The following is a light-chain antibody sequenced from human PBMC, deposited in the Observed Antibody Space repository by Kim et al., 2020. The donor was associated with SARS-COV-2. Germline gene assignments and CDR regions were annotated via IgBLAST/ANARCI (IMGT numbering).Light chain of an antibody. J-gene: IGLJ3*02. Sequence: LTQPPSVSKGLRQTATLTCTGNSNNVGNEGASWLQQHQGHPPRLLSYRNNNRPSGISDRFSASRSGSTASLTITGLQPEDEADYYCSAWDSSLVAWVFGGGTQLTVL. CDR2: RNN. CDR1: SNNVGNEG. V-gene: IGLV10-54*01. CDR3: SAWDSSLVAWV.